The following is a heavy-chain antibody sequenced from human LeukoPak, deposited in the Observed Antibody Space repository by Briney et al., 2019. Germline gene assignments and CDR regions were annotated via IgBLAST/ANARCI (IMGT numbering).Heavy chain of an antibody. V-gene: IGHV3-9*03. CDR3: AKSPGVNSAPFDP. CDR2: ISWNSGSI. Sequence: GGSLRLSCAASGFTFDDYAMHWVRQAPGKGLEWVSGISWNSGSIGYADSVKGRFTISRDNAKNSLYLQMNSLRAEDMALYYCAKSPGVNSAPFDPWGQGTLVAVPS. D-gene: IGHD3-10*01. CDR1: GFTFDDYA. J-gene: IGHJ5*02.